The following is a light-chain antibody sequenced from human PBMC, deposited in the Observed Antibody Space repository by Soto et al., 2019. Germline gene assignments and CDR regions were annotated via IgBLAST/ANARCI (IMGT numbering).Light chain of an antibody. V-gene: IGKV3-15*01. CDR3: QQYSNWPRT. CDR2: GAF. CDR1: QSVSST. J-gene: IGKJ1*01. Sequence: EIVMTQSPATLSVSPGERATLSCRASQSVSSTLAWYQQKPGQAPRLLIYGAFTRATGVPARFSGSGSGTEFTLTISSLQSEDFEVYYCQQYSNWPRTFGQGTKVEIK.